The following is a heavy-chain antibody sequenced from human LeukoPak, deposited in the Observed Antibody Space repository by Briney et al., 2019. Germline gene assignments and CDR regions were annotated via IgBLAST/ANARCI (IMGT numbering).Heavy chain of an antibody. Sequence: PGGSLRLSCAASGFTFSDYYMSWIRQAPGKGLEWVSYMSISGSTIYYADSVKGRFTIASDNSKNSLDLQVNRLRAEDTAVYYCASSTYYDFWSGYHYMDVWGKGTTVTVSS. CDR1: GFTFSDYY. D-gene: IGHD3-3*01. V-gene: IGHV3-11*04. CDR3: ASSTYYDFWSGYHYMDV. CDR2: MSISGSTI. J-gene: IGHJ6*03.